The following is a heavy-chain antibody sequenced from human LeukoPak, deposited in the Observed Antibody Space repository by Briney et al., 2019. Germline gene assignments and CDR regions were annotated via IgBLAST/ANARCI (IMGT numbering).Heavy chain of an antibody. Sequence: GESLRISCKGSGYSFTSYWIGWVRQMPGKVLEWMGIIYPGDSDTRYSPSFQGQVTISADKSISTAYLQWSSLKASDTAVYYCARQGPGDGGNSGFNYWGQGTLVTVSS. D-gene: IGHD4-23*01. CDR1: GYSFTSYW. CDR2: IYPGDSDT. J-gene: IGHJ4*02. CDR3: ARQGPGDGGNSGFNY. V-gene: IGHV5-51*01.